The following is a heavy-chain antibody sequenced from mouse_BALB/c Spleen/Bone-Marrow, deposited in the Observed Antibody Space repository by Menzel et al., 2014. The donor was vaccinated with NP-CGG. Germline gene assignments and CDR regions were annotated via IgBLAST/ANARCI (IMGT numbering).Heavy chain of an antibody. J-gene: IGHJ4*01. CDR2: IDTSDSYT. V-gene: IGHV1-69*01. D-gene: IGHD2-4*01. Sequence: QVQLQQSGAELGMPGASVKMSCKASGYTFTDNWIYWVKQRPGQGLEWIGAIDTSDSYTNYNQKFMGKASLTVDASSXTAYMQVSSLTSDDSAVYYCARGGHDFSLDYWGQGTSVTVSS. CDR1: GYTFTDNW. CDR3: ARGGHDFSLDY.